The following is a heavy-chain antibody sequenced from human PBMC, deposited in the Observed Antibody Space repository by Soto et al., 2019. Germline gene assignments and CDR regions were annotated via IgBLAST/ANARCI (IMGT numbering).Heavy chain of an antibody. Sequence: PGGSLRLSCAASGFTFTTYGMSWVRQTPGKGLEWVSAISGSGGSTYYCDSVKGRFTISRDNSKNTLYLQMNSLRAEDTAVYYCAKGHHYNGSGNYFPFDYWGQGSLVTVSS. V-gene: IGHV3-23*02. CDR2: ISGSGGST. CDR3: AKGHHYNGSGNYFPFDY. D-gene: IGHD3-10*01. CDR1: GFTFTTYG. J-gene: IGHJ4*02.